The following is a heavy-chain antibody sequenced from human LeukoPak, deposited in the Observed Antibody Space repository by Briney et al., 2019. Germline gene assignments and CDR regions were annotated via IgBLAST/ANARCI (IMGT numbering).Heavy chain of an antibody. J-gene: IGHJ4*02. CDR2: ISGSGGST. V-gene: IGHV3-23*01. CDR1: GFTVSSNY. D-gene: IGHD2-8*01. Sequence: GGSLRLSCAASGFTVSSNYMSWVRQAPGKGLEWVSAISGSGGSTYYADSVKGRFTISRDNSKNTLYLQMNSLRAEDTAVYYCAKDLAAHFLGYAYDYWGQGTLVTVSS. CDR3: AKDLAAHFLGYAYDY.